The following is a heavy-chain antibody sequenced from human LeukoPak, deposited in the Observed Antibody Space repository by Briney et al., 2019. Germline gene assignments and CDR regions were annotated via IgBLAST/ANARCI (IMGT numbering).Heavy chain of an antibody. Sequence: PSETLSLTCTVSSASITSSPYFWGWIRQSPGKGLEWIGSIYYSGSTYYNPSLKSRVTISVDTSKNQFSLKLSSVTAADTAVYYCASSITGTTFDAFDIWGQGTMVTVSS. D-gene: IGHD1-20*01. CDR2: IYYSGST. CDR3: ASSITGTTFDAFDI. CDR1: SASITSSPYF. V-gene: IGHV4-39*07. J-gene: IGHJ3*02.